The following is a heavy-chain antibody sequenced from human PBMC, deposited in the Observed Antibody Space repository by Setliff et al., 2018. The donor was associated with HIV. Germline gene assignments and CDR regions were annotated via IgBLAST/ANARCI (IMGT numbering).Heavy chain of an antibody. CDR1: GGSINNPNFY. V-gene: IGHV4-39*01. D-gene: IGHD2-2*01. Sequence: TSETLSLTCTVSGGSINNPNFYWGWIRQSPGKGLEWIGNVYHTGTTYYKPSLRSRVTMSVVTSKNQFSLNLSSVTAADTALYYCVETDYTSRCSPDAFHIWGQGTMVTV. J-gene: IGHJ3*02. CDR2: VYHTGTT. CDR3: VETDYTSRCSPDAFHI.